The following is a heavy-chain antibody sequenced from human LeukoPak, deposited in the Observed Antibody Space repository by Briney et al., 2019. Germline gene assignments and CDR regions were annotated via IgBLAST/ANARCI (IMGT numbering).Heavy chain of an antibody. CDR3: ARGSPIFGVVRYNWFDP. D-gene: IGHD3-3*01. CDR2: ISHSGST. Sequence: SETLSLTCAVYGGSFSGYYWSWIRQPPGKGLEWIGEISHSGSTNYNPSLKSRVTISVDTSKDQFSLKLSSVTAADTAVYYCARGSPIFGVVRYNWFDPWGQGTLVTVSS. V-gene: IGHV4-34*01. J-gene: IGHJ5*02. CDR1: GGSFSGYY.